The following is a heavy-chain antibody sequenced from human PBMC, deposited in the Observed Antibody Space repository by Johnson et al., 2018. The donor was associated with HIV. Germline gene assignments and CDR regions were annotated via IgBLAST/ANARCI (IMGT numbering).Heavy chain of an antibody. Sequence: QVQLVESGGSVVQPGGSLRLSCAASGFTFDDYGMSWVRQAPGKGLEWVAVIWYDGSNKYYADSVKGRFTISRDNSKNTLYLQMNSLRAEDTAVYFCARGPIADDAFDIWGQGTMVTVSS. V-gene: IGHV3-33*08. CDR2: IWYDGSNK. CDR3: ARGPIADDAFDI. D-gene: IGHD3-16*02. CDR1: GFTFDDYG. J-gene: IGHJ3*02.